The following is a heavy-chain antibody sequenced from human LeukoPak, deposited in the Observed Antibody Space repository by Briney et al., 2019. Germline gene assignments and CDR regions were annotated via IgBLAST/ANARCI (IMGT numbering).Heavy chain of an antibody. J-gene: IGHJ4*02. D-gene: IGHD3-10*01. CDR2: ISYDGSNK. V-gene: IGHV3-30*03. CDR1: GFTFSSYG. Sequence: GGSLRLSCAASGFTFSSYGMHWVRQAPGKGLEWVAVISYDGSNKYYADSVKGRFTISRDNSKNTLYLQMNSLRAEDTAVYYCASRITMVRGVIDWGQGTLVTVSS. CDR3: ASRITMVRGVID.